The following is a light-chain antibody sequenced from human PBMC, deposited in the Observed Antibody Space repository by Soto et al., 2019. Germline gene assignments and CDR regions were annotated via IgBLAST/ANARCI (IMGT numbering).Light chain of an antibody. CDR1: QSVSSY. CDR2: DAS. V-gene: IGKV3-11*01. J-gene: IGKJ1*01. Sequence: TLCFPPGARSTLSCRASQSVSSYLAWYQHKPGQAPRLLIYDASNRATGIPARFIGSGSGTDFTLTISSLEPEDFAVYYCQQRSNWLTFGQGTKVDI. CDR3: QQRSNWLT.